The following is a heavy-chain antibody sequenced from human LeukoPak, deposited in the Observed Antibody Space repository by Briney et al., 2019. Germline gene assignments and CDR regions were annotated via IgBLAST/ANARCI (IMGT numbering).Heavy chain of an antibody. J-gene: IGHJ5*02. CDR2: IYSSGTT. D-gene: IGHD3-3*02. V-gene: IGHV4-31*03. CDR1: GGSMTTEDHY. CDR3: ARRMQFWYTNWFDP. Sequence: PSQTLPLTCNVSGGSMTTEDHYWIWIRQPPGKGLEWIGYIYSSGTTYYNPSLKSRATVSIDTSKRQFSLKLSSMTAADTAIYYCARRMQFWYTNWFDPWGQGTLVTASS.